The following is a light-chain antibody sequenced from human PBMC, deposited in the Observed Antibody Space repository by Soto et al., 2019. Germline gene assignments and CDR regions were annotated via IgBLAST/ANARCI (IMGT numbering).Light chain of an antibody. CDR2: WAS. CDR1: QTVLYTSNY. J-gene: IGKJ1*01. CDR3: QQYYTTPVT. V-gene: IGKV4-1*01. Sequence: DIVMTQSPDPLAVSLGERATINCKSSQTVLYTSNYLAWYQQKPGQPPKLLIYWASTRESGVPDRFSGSGSGTDFTLTISSLQAEDVAVYYCQQYYTTPVTFGQGTKVEIK.